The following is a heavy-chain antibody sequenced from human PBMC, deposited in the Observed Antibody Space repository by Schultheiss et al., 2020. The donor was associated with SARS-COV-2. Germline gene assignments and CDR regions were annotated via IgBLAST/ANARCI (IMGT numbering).Heavy chain of an antibody. CDR2: IYYSGST. CDR1: GDSISCDY. J-gene: IGHJ4*02. D-gene: IGHD4-11*01. CDR3: ARHGYSNYGYIDY. Sequence: SETLSLTCTVSGDSISCDYWRLIRQPPGKGLEWIGYIYYSGSTNYNPSIKRRITISVDTSKNQFSLKLSSVTAADTAVYYCARHGYSNYGYIDYWGQGTLVTVSS. V-gene: IGHV4-59*08.